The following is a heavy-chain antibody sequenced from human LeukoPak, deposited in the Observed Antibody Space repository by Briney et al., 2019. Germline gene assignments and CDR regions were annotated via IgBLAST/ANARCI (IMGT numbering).Heavy chain of an antibody. V-gene: IGHV3-74*01. J-gene: IGHJ4*02. CDR1: GLTFSRYW. Sequence: GGSLRLSCAASGLTFSRYWLHWVRQPPGKGLVWLSRINSDGSTTTYADSVKGRFTISRDNAKNSLYLQMDSLRAEDTAVYYCAKRLRGGRKFEHWGQGTLVTVSS. CDR2: INSDGSTT. CDR3: AKRLRGGRKFEH. D-gene: IGHD1-1*01.